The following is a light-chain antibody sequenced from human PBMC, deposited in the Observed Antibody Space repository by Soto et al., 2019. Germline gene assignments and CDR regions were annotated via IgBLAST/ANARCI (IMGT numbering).Light chain of an antibody. CDR1: QSVSRN. J-gene: IGKJ2*01. V-gene: IGKV3-15*01. CDR3: QQYGDWPPDT. CDR2: DAS. Sequence: EIVMTQSPATLSVSPGERATLSCRASQSVSRNLAWYQQKPGQPPRLLIYDASTSATGVPARFGGSGSGTAFTLTISGLQSEDFAVYYCQQYGDWPPDTFGQGTKVEI.